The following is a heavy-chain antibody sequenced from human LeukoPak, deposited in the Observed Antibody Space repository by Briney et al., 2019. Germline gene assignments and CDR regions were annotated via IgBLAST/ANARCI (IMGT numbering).Heavy chain of an antibody. Sequence: PGGSLRLSCAASGFTFSSYAMHWVRQAPGKGLEWVAVISYDGSNKHYADSVKGRFTISRDNSKNTLYLQMNSLRAEDTAVYYCAKSVKEWLVLDYWGQGTLVTVSS. D-gene: IGHD6-19*01. J-gene: IGHJ4*02. V-gene: IGHV3-30-3*02. CDR3: AKSVKEWLVLDY. CDR1: GFTFSSYA. CDR2: ISYDGSNK.